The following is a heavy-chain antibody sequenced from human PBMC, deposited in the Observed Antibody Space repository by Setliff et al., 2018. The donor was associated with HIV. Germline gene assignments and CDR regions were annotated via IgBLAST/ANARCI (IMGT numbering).Heavy chain of an antibody. J-gene: IGHJ3*02. V-gene: IGHV1-2*02. D-gene: IGHD6-13*01. CDR3: ARDPGYKSTWYGVFDI. CDR1: GYTFTGYY. Sequence: GASVKVSCKASGYTFTGYYIDWLRQAPAHGLEWMGRINPKSGAINYAQKFQGRVTVTRGTSISTAYMELRRLTSDDTAVYYCARDPGYKSTWYGVFDIWGQGTMVTVSS. CDR2: INPKSGAI.